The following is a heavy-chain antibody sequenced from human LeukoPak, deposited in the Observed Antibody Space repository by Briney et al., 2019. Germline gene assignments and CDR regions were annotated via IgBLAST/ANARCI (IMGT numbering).Heavy chain of an antibody. J-gene: IGHJ4*02. CDR3: AKGDSSGWPYYFDY. CDR2: MSPNSGDT. D-gene: IGHD6-25*01. Sequence: ASVKVSCKASGYTFTSYDFNWVRQATGQRPEWMGWMSPNSGDTGYAQKFQDRVTMTRNTSISTAYMELSSLRSDDTAVYYCAKGDSSGWPYYFDYWGQGTLVTVSS. CDR1: GYTFTSYD. V-gene: IGHV1-8*01.